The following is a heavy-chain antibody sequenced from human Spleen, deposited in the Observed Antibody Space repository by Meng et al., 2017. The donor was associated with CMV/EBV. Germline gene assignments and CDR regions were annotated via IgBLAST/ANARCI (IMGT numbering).Heavy chain of an antibody. J-gene: IGHJ6*02. D-gene: IGHD3-22*01. CDR2: INSDGSST. CDR1: GFTFSSYW. CDR3: ARSMRGHYYDSSGYYPPYYYYGMDV. V-gene: IGHV3-74*01. Sequence: GESLKISCAASGFTFSSYWMHWVRQAPGKGLVWVSRINSDGSSTSYADSVKGRFTISRDNSKNTLYLQMNSLGAEDTAVFYCARSMRGHYYDSSGYYPPYYYYGMDVWGQGTTVTVSS.